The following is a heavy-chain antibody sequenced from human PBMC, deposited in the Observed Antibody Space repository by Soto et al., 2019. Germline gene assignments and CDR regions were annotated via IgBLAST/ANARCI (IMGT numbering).Heavy chain of an antibody. D-gene: IGHD3-9*01. CDR2: ISGSGGST. CDR1: GFTFSSYA. V-gene: IGHV3-23*01. J-gene: IGHJ5*02. Sequence: PGGSLRLSCAASGFTFSSYAMSWVRQAPGKGLEWVSAISGSGGSTYYADSVKGRFTISRDNSKNTLYLQMNSLRAEVSAVYYCANFDWPDNWFEPWGQGTLVTVSS. CDR3: ANFDWPDNWFEP.